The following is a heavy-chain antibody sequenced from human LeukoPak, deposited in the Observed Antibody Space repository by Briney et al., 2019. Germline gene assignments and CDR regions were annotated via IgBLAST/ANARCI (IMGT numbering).Heavy chain of an antibody. CDR1: GASITSGSYY. CDR2: IYNRGST. CDR3: ARSYYGSGSYLSNYMDV. J-gene: IGHJ6*03. D-gene: IGHD3-10*01. V-gene: IGHV4-61*02. Sequence: SETLSLTCTVSGASITSGSYYWNWSRQPAGKGLEWIGRIYNRGSTYYNPSLKSRVTISVDTSKNQFSLKLNSVTAADTAVYYCARSYYGSGSYLSNYMDVWGKGTTVTVSS.